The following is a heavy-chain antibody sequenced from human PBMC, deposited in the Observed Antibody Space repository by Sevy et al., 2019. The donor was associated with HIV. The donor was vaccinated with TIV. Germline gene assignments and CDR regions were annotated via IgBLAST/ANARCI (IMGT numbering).Heavy chain of an antibody. D-gene: IGHD6-13*01. CDR2: IWYDGSNK. V-gene: IGHV3-33*06. J-gene: IGHJ6*03. CDR1: GFTFSGYG. Sequence: GGSLRLSCAASGFTFSGYGMHWVRQAPGKGLEWVAVIWYDGSNKYYADSVKGRFTISRDNSKNTLYLQMNSLRAEDTAVYYCAKVEAAAGWGFYYYYYMDVWGKGTTVTVSS. CDR3: AKVEAAAGWGFYYYYYMDV.